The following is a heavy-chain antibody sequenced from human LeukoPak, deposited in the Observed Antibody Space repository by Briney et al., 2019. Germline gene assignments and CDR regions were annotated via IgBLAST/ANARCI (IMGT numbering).Heavy chain of an antibody. CDR3: AGDLSLEGQQLEIGY. D-gene: IGHD6-13*01. V-gene: IGHV4-30-2*01. Sequence: SETLSLTCTVSGGSISSGGYYWSWIRQPPGKGLEGFGYIYHSGRSYYNPSLKSRVTISVDRSKNQFSLKLSSVTAAGTAVYYCAGDLSLEGQQLEIGYWGQGTLVTVSS. J-gene: IGHJ4*02. CDR1: GGSISSGGYY. CDR2: IYHSGRS.